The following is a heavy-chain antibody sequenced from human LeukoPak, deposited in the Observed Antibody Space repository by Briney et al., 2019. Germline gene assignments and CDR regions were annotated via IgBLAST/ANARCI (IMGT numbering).Heavy chain of an antibody. J-gene: IGHJ4*02. CDR1: GFTFSSYE. CDR3: ARAWSYSTGWYNY. V-gene: IGHV3-48*03. D-gene: IGHD6-19*01. Sequence: GGSLRLSCAASGFTFSSYEMNWVRQAPGKGLEWVSYISSSGSTIYSADSVKGRFSISRDNAKNSLYLQMNSLRVEDTAVYYCARAWSYSTGWYNYWGQGTLVTVSS. CDR2: ISSSGSTI.